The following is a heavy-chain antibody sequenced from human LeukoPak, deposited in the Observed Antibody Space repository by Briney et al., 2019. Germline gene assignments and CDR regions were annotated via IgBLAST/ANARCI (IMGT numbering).Heavy chain of an antibody. V-gene: IGHV4-39*01. CDR2: TYYGGNT. CDR1: GGSISSSSYY. J-gene: IGHJ4*02. Sequence: PSETLSLTCTVSGGSISSSSYYWGWIRQPPGKGLEWIGNTYYGGNTYYNPSLKSRVTISVDTSKNQFSLELNSVTAADTAVYYCAAAFDYWGQGTLVTVSS. D-gene: IGHD6-25*01. CDR3: AAAFDY.